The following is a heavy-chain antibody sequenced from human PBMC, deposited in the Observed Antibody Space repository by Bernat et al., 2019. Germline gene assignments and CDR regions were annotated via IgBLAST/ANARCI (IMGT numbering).Heavy chain of an antibody. CDR2: IYSGGCT. D-gene: IGHD3-22*01. Sequence: EVKLVESGGGLVQPGGSLRLSCAASGFTVSSNYMSWVRQAPGKGLEWVSVIYSGGCTYYADSVKGRFTIPRDNSKNTLYLQMNSLRAEDTAVYYCARDRSYDSSGRPLRAFDIWGQGTMVTVSS. J-gene: IGHJ3*02. CDR1: GFTVSSNY. V-gene: IGHV3-66*01. CDR3: ARDRSYDSSGRPLRAFDI.